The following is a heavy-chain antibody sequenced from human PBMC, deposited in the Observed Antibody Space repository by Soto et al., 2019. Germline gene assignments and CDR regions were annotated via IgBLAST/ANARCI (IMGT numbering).Heavy chain of an antibody. Sequence: GGSLRLSCAASGFTFSSYSMNWVRQAPGKGLEWVSSISSSSSYIYYADSVKGRFTISRDNAKNSLYLQMNSLRAEDTAVYYCARGERGYYDYVWGSYQLMDVWGQGTTVTVSS. V-gene: IGHV3-21*01. J-gene: IGHJ6*02. D-gene: IGHD3-16*02. CDR3: ARGERGYYDYVWGSYQLMDV. CDR2: ISSSSSYI. CDR1: GFTFSSYS.